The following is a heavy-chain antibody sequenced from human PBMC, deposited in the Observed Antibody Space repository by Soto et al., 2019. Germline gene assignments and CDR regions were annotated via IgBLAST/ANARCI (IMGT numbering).Heavy chain of an antibody. CDR3: ARGNGVPAVGFDY. Sequence: GGSLRLSCAASGFTFSSYAMHWVRQAPGKGLEYVSAISSNGGSTYYADSVKGRFTISRDNSKNTLYLQMGSLRAEDMAVYYCARGNGVPAVGFDYWGQGTLGTVSS. CDR1: GFTFSSYA. J-gene: IGHJ4*02. CDR2: ISSNGGST. V-gene: IGHV3-64*02. D-gene: IGHD6-13*01.